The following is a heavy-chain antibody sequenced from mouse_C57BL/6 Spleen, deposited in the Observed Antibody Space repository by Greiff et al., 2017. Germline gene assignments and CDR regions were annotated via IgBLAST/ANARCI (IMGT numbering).Heavy chain of an antibody. D-gene: IGHD2-12*01. CDR2: ISSGSSTI. CDR1: GFTFSDYG. V-gene: IGHV5-17*01. CDR3: ARTSAYYKNYAMDY. J-gene: IGHJ4*01. Sequence: EVQRVESGGGLVKPGGSLKLSCAASGFTFSDYGMHWVRQAPEKGLEWVAYISSGSSTIYYADTVKGRFTISRDNAKNTLFLQMTSLRSEDTAMYYCARTSAYYKNYAMDYWGQGTSVTVSS.